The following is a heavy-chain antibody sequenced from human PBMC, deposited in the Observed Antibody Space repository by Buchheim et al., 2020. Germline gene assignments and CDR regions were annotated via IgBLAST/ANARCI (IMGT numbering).Heavy chain of an antibody. Sequence: EVQLLESGGGLVQPGGSVRLSCAASGFTFSSYALSWVRQAPGKGLEWVSVISFSGADTYYTDSVRGRFTISRANSKNTLFLLMNGLRLEDSAIYYCARSLSSPRPYHFDSWGQGTL. CDR3: ARSLSSPRPYHFDS. D-gene: IGHD6-6*01. J-gene: IGHJ4*02. CDR2: ISFSGADT. CDR1: GFTFSSYA. V-gene: IGHV3-23*01.